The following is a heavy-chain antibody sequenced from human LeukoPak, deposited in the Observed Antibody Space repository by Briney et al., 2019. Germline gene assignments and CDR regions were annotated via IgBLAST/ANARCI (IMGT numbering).Heavy chain of an antibody. CDR3: ASEVGYRSLGY. Sequence: GGSLRLSCAASGFTFDDDTMHWVRQTPGRGLEWVSFITWKSHRTHYADSVKGRFAVSRDNSKDSLYLQMNSLRTEDTGLYHCASEVGYRSLGYLGQGTLVTVSS. CDR2: ITWKSHRT. D-gene: IGHD3-3*01. J-gene: IGHJ4*02. V-gene: IGHV3-43*01. CDR1: GFTFDDDT.